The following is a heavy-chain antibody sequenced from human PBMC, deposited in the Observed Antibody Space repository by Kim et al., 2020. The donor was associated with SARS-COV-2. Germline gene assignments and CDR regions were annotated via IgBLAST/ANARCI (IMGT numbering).Heavy chain of an antibody. V-gene: IGHV4-34*01. CDR2: INHSGST. CDR1: GGSFSGYY. CDR3: AREYGAGGWFDP. D-gene: IGHD4-17*01. Sequence: SETLSLTCAVYGGSFSGYYWSWIRQPPGKGLEWIGEINHSGSTNYNPSLKSRVTISVDTSKNQFSLKLSSVTAADTAVYYCAREYGAGGWFDPWGQGTLVTVSS. J-gene: IGHJ5*02.